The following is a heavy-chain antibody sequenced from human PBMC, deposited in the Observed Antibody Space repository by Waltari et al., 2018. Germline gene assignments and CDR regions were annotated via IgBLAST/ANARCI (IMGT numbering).Heavy chain of an antibody. V-gene: IGHV4-34*01. CDR3: ARGLRVALGAFDI. J-gene: IGHJ3*02. D-gene: IGHD2-21*01. Sequence: QVQLQQWGAGLLKPSETLSLTCAVYGGSFSGYYWSWIRQPPGKGLEWIGEINHRGSTNYNPSLKSRVTISVDTSKNQFSLKLSSVTAADTAVYYCARGLRVALGAFDIWGQGTMVTVSS. CDR1: GGSFSGYY. CDR2: INHRGST.